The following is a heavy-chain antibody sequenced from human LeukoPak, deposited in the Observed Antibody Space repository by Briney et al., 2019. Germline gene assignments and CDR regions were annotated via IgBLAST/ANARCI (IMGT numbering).Heavy chain of an antibody. CDR3: ARESVDSHFDY. Sequence: SETLSLTCAVYGGSFSGYYWSWTRQPPGKGLEWIGEINHSGSTNYNPSLKSRVTISVDTSKNQFSLKLSSVTAADTAVYYCARESVDSHFDYWGQGTLVTVSS. CDR1: GGSFSGYY. D-gene: IGHD5-12*01. V-gene: IGHV4-34*01. CDR2: INHSGST. J-gene: IGHJ4*02.